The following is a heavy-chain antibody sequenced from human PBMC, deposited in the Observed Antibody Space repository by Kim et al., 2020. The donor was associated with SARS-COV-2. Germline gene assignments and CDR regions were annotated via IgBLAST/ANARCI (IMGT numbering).Heavy chain of an antibody. CDR3: ARDRGTMVRGVISPAGPYYYGMIV. CDR1: GFTFSSYA. J-gene: IGHJ6*02. Sequence: GGSLRLSCAASGFTFSSYAMHWVRQAPGKGLEWVAVISYDGSNKYYADSVKGRFTISRDNSKNTLYLQMNSLRAEDTAVYYCARDRGTMVRGVISPAGPYYYGMIVGGQGTTVAAAS. D-gene: IGHD3-10*01. CDR2: ISYDGSNK. V-gene: IGHV3-30-3*01.